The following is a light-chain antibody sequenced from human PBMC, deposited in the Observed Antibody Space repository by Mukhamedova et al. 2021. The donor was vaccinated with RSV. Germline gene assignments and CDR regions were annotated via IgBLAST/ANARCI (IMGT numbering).Light chain of an antibody. J-gene: IGLJ2*01. V-gene: IGLV2-14*03. CDR2: DVR. CDR1: GFYNF. Sequence: GFYNFVTWYQQHPGKAPKLLMSDVRNRPSGVSRRFSVSKSGNSASLTISGLQDEDEADYYCSSYSSTRALVFGGGTKLTVL. CDR3: SSYSSTRALV.